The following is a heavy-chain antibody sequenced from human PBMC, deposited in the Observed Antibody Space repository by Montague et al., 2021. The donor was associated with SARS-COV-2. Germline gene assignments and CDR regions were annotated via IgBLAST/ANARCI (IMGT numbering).Heavy chain of an antibody. Sequence: PALVKPTQTLTLTCTFSGFSLSTCGLCVSWIRQPPGKALEWLARIDWDDDKYYSTSLKTRLTISKDTSKNQVVLTMTNMDPVDTATYYCARMRIAAAGSPFDIWGQGTMVTVSS. J-gene: IGHJ3*02. V-gene: IGHV2-70*11. D-gene: IGHD6-13*01. CDR3: ARMRIAAAGSPFDI. CDR2: IDWDDDK. CDR1: GFSLSTCGLC.